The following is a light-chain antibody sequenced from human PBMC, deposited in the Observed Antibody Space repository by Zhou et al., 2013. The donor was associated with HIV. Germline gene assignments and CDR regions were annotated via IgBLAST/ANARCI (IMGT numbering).Light chain of an antibody. J-gene: IGKJ2*01. CDR2: DAT. CDR1: QNINNH. Sequence: EVVLTQSPATLSLSPGDRVTLSCRASQNINNHLAWYQQKPGQAPRLVIYDATTRASGISDRISGSGSGTDFTLTISRLEPEDFAVYYCQQYGSSRYTFGQGTKLEIK. V-gene: IGKV3-20*01. CDR3: QQYGSSRYT.